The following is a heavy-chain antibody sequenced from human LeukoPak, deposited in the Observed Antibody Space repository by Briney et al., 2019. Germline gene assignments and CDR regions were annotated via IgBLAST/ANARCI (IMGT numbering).Heavy chain of an antibody. CDR2: IYYSGST. CDR3: ARAVVPAAMAVYYYMDV. D-gene: IGHD2-2*01. Sequence: SETLSLTCTVSDGSISSYYWSWIRQPPGKGLEWIGYIYYSGSTNYNPSLKSRVTISVDTSKNQFSLKLSSVTAADTAVYYCARAVVPAAMAVYYYMDVWGKGTTVTVSS. J-gene: IGHJ6*03. CDR1: DGSISSYY. V-gene: IGHV4-59*01.